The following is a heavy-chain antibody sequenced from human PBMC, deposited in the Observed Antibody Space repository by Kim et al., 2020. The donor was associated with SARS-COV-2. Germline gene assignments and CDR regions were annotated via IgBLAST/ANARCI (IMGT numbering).Heavy chain of an antibody. J-gene: IGHJ4*02. CDR2: IYYSGST. CDR1: GGSISNYY. CDR3: ARGLAYDSSGYWVYYFDY. D-gene: IGHD3-22*01. Sequence: SETLSLTCTVSGGSISNYYWSWIRQPPGKGLEWIGYIYYSGSTNYNPSLKSRVTISVDTSKNQFSLKLSSVTAADTAVYYCARGLAYDSSGYWVYYFDYWGQGTLVTVSS. V-gene: IGHV4-59*01.